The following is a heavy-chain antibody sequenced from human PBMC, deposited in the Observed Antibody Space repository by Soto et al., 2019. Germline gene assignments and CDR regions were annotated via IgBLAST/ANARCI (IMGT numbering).Heavy chain of an antibody. V-gene: IGHV2-5*02. CDR1: GFSLTPSGVG. CDR3: VHTPTRGSRWFDH. J-gene: IGHJ5*02. D-gene: IGHD6-13*01. Sequence: SGPTLVNPTQTLTLTCTFSGFSLTPSGVGAGWIRQPPGKALEWLALIFWDDDKYYSPSLKARLTIAKGPSRNQMVLTLSNVDPVDTATYYCVHTPTRGSRWFDHWGQGIPVTVPS. CDR2: IFWDDDK.